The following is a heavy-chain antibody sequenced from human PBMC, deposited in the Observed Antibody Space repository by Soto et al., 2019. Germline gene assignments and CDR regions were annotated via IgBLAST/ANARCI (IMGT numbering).Heavy chain of an antibody. J-gene: IGHJ2*01. Sequence: EVQLVESGGGLVQPGGSLRLSCAASGFTFSSYSMNWVRQAPGKGLEWVSYISSSSSTIYYADSVKGRFTISRDNAKNSLYLQMNSLRAEDTAVYYCARVPTPIAVAGTGYFDLWGRGTLVTVSS. V-gene: IGHV3-48*01. CDR1: GFTFSSYS. D-gene: IGHD6-19*01. CDR3: ARVPTPIAVAGTGYFDL. CDR2: ISSSSSTI.